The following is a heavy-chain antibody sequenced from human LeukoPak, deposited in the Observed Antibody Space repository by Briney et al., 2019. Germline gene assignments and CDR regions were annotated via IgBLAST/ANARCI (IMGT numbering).Heavy chain of an antibody. CDR3: ASRDFWSGSYPLWYFQH. J-gene: IGHJ1*01. CDR2: INHSGST. Sequence: SETLSLTCAVYGGSFSGYYWSWIRQPPGKGLEWIGEINHSGSTNYNPSLKSLVTISVDTSKNQFSLKLSSVTAADTAVYYCASRDFWSGSYPLWYFQHWGQGTLVTVSS. CDR1: GGSFSGYY. V-gene: IGHV4-34*01. D-gene: IGHD3-3*01.